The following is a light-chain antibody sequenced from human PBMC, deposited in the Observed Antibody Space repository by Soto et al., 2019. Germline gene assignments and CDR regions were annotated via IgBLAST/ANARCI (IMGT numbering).Light chain of an antibody. Sequence: DIQVTQSTSTLSASVGDRVTIACRASQRIXSWFAWDQQKPGKAPKVLXYDASSLERGGPSRLSGSGSGTEFTLPISSLQPYDFANYYLQQYKSDPPTFGQGTRLDIK. V-gene: IGKV1-5*01. J-gene: IGKJ5*01. CDR3: QQYKSDPPT. CDR1: QRIXSW. CDR2: DAS.